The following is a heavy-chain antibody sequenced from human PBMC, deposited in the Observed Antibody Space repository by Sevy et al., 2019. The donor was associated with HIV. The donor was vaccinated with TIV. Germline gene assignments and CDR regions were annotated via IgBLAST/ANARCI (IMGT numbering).Heavy chain of an antibody. CDR1: GVSISSSSYD. V-gene: IGHV4-39*01. D-gene: IGHD2-21*01. Sequence: SETLSLTCSVSGVSISSSSYDWGWIRQPPGKGLEWIGSNYYSGSTYYNPSLMSRVTLSVDTSKKQFSLNLRSVTAADTAVYYGARHGGIVDRAFDFRGRGTLVTVSS. CDR2: NYYSGST. CDR3: ARHGGIVDRAFDF. J-gene: IGHJ4*02.